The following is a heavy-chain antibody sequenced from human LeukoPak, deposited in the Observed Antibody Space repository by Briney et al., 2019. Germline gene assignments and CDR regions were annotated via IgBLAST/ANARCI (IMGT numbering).Heavy chain of an antibody. Sequence: ASVKVSCKASGGTFSSYAISWVRQAPGQGLEWMGWIIPILGIANYAQKFQGRVTITADKSTSTAYMELSSLRSEDTAVYYCARDRDYDILTGYYHRYYFDYWGQGTLVTVSS. J-gene: IGHJ4*02. CDR2: IIPILGIA. D-gene: IGHD3-9*01. CDR3: ARDRDYDILTGYYHRYYFDY. CDR1: GGTFSSYA. V-gene: IGHV1-69*04.